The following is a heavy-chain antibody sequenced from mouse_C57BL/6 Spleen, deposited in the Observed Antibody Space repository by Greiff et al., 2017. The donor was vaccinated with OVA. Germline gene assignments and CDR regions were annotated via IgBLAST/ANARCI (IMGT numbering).Heavy chain of an antibody. CDR3: ARASNWAYFDY. V-gene: IGHV3-5*01. J-gene: IGHJ2*01. D-gene: IGHD4-1*01. CDR2: IYYSGTI. CDR1: GISITTGNYR. Sequence: EVKLQESGPGLVKPSQPVFLTCTVTGISITTGNYRWSWIRQFPGNKLEWIGYIYYSGTITYNPSLTSRTTITRDTPKNQFFLEMNSLTAEDTATYYCARASNWAYFDYWGQGTTLTVSS.